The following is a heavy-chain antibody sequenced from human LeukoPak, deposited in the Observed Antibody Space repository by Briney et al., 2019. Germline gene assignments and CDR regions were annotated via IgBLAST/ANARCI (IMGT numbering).Heavy chain of an antibody. CDR1: GYTFTSYA. CDR2: INAGNGNT. Sequence: ASAKVSCKASGYTFTSYAMHWVRQAPGQRLEWMGWINAGNGNTKYSQKFQGRVTITRDTSASTAYMELSSLRPEDTAVYYCARDGSAAMAHYFDYWGQGTLVTVSS. CDR3: ARDGSAAMAHYFDY. V-gene: IGHV1-3*01. D-gene: IGHD5-18*01. J-gene: IGHJ4*02.